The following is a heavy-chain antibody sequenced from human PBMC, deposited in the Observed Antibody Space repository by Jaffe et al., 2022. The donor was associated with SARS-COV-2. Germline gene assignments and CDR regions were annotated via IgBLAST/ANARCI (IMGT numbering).Heavy chain of an antibody. D-gene: IGHD5-12*01. CDR3: AGGYSGYDSPYYYYGMDV. CDR1: GGSISSYY. V-gene: IGHV4-4*07. CDR2: IYTSGST. J-gene: IGHJ6*02. Sequence: QVQLQESGPGLVKPSETLSLTCTVSGGSISSYYWSWIRQPAGKGLEWIGRIYTSGSTNYNPSLKSRVTMSVDTSKNQFSLKLSSVTAADTAVYYCAGGYSGYDSPYYYYGMDVWGQGTTVTVSS.